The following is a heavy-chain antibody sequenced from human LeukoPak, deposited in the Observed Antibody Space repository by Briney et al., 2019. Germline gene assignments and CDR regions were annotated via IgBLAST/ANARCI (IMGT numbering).Heavy chain of an antibody. CDR2: IYYSGST. Sequence: SETLSLTCTVSGGSISSSRYYWGWIRQPPGKGLEWIGSIYYSGSTYYNPSLKSRVTISVDTSKNQFSLKLSSVTAADTAVYYCARVLDIVVVPAAFDYWGQGTLVTVSS. CDR3: ARVLDIVVVPAAFDY. D-gene: IGHD2-2*03. CDR1: GGSISSSRYY. V-gene: IGHV4-39*01. J-gene: IGHJ4*02.